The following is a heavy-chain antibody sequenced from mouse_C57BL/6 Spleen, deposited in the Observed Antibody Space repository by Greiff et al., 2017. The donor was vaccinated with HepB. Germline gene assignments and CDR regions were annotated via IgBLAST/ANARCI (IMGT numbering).Heavy chain of an antibody. J-gene: IGHJ3*01. V-gene: IGHV1-50*01. CDR3: ARSADYFAY. Sequence: QVQLQQPGAELVKPGASVKLSCKASGYTFTSYWMQWVKQRPGQGLEWIGEIDPSDSYTNYNQKFKGKATLTVDTSSSTAYMQLSSLTSEDSAVYYGARSADYFAYWGQGTLVTVSA. CDR2: IDPSDSYT. CDR1: GYTFTSYW. D-gene: IGHD2-4*01.